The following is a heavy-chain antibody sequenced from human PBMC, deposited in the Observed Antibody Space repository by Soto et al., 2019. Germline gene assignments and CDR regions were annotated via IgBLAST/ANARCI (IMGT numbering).Heavy chain of an antibody. D-gene: IGHD2-2*02. V-gene: IGHV1-69*01. J-gene: IGHJ6*02. Sequence: QVQLVQSGAEVKKPGSSVKVSCKASGGTFSSYAISWVRQAPGQGLEWMGGIIPIFGTANYAQKFQGRVTITAVESTSTAYMELSSLRSEDTAVYYCAAEIYCSSTSCYTVGYYYYGMDVWGQGTTVTVSS. CDR3: AAEIYCSSTSCYTVGYYYYGMDV. CDR2: IIPIFGTA. CDR1: GGTFSSYA.